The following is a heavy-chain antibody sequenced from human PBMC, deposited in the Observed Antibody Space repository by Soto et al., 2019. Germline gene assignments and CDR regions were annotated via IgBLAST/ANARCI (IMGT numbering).Heavy chain of an antibody. CDR1: GASFSGYY. CDR3: ARSPLEMATIDY. CDR2: IYYSGST. J-gene: IGHJ4*02. V-gene: IGHV4-39*01. D-gene: IGHD5-12*01. Sequence: SETLSLTCTVHGASFSGYYWSWIRQPPGKGLEWIGSIYYSGSTYYNPSLKSRVTISVDTSKNQFSLKLSSVTAADTAVYYCARSPLEMATIDYWGQGTLVTVSS.